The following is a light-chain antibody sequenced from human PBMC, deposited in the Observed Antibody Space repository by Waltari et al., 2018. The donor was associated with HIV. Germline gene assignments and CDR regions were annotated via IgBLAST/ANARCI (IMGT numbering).Light chain of an antibody. CDR2: LAS. CDR3: QQYYSTPLFA. Sequence: DIVMTQSPASLAVSLGERATINCKSSKSVLFSSNNKNYLAWYQQKPGQPPQLLVYLASTRQSGVPDRFSGSGSATEFTRTISSLQAEDVAVYYCQQYYSTPLFAFGPGTRVEIK. CDR1: KSVLFSSNNKNY. J-gene: IGKJ3*01. V-gene: IGKV4-1*01.